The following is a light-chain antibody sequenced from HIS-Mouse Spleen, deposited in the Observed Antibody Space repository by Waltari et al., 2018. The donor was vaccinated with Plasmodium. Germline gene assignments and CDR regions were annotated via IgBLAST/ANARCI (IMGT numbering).Light chain of an antibody. Sequence: SYELTQPPSVSVSPGQTASINCSGDKLGDKYACWYQQKPGQSPVLVIYQDSKRPSGFPERFSGSNSGNTATLTIGGTQAMDEADYYCQAWDSSTAVFGGGTKLTVL. CDR3: QAWDSSTAV. J-gene: IGLJ2*01. CDR2: QDS. CDR1: KLGDKY. V-gene: IGLV3-1*01.